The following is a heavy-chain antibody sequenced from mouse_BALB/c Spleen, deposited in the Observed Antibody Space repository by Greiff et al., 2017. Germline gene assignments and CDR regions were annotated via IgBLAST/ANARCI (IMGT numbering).Heavy chain of an antibody. CDR2: IYPGGGYT. V-gene: IGHV1-63*02. D-gene: IGHD2-14*01. J-gene: IGHJ4*01. Sequence: QVHVKQSGAELVRPGTSVKISCKASGYTFTNYWLGWVKQRPGHGLEWIGDIYPGGGYTNYNEKFKGKATLTADTSSSTAYMQLSSLTSEDSAVYFCARDYRSSYYAMDYWGQGTSVTVSS. CDR3: ARDYRSSYYAMDY. CDR1: GYTFTNYW.